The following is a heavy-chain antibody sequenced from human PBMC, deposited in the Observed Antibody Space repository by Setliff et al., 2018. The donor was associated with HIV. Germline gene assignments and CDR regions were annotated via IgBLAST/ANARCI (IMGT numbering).Heavy chain of an antibody. CDR2: IYTSGST. Sequence: PSETLSLTCTVSGGSIGNYYWSWIRQPAGKGLEWIGRIYTSGSTNYNPSLKSRVTMLIDTSKNQFSLSLSSVTAADTAVYYCARDLKVSWLGELSVADVWGKGTTVTVSS. V-gene: IGHV4-4*07. CDR1: GGSIGNYY. CDR3: ARDLKVSWLGELSVADV. J-gene: IGHJ6*04. D-gene: IGHD3-10*01.